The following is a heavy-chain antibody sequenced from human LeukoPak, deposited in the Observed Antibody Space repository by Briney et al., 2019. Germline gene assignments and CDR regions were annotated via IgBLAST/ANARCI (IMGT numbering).Heavy chain of an antibody. CDR1: GGSFSGYY. Sequence: SETLSLTCAVYGGSFSGYYWSWIRQPPGKGLEWSEEINHSGSTNYNPSLKSRVTTSVDTSKIQFSLKLSSVTAADTAVYYCARAPPHCTNGVCPASNFDYWGQGTLVTVSS. CDR3: ARAPPHCTNGVCPASNFDY. CDR2: INHSGST. D-gene: IGHD2-8*01. V-gene: IGHV4-34*01. J-gene: IGHJ4*02.